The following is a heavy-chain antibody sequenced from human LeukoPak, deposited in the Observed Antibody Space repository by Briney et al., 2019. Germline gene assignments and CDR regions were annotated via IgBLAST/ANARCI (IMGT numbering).Heavy chain of an antibody. J-gene: IGHJ4*02. CDR2: INHSGST. CDR3: ARDTNEGWFVSVPAAMGYFDY. D-gene: IGHD2-2*01. CDR1: GGSFSGYY. Sequence: PSETLSLTCAVYGGSFSGYYWSWIRQPPGKGLEWIGEINHSGSTNYNPSLKSRVTISVDTSKNQFSLKLSSVTAADTAVYYCARDTNEGWFVSVPAAMGYFDYWGQGTLVTVSS. V-gene: IGHV4-34*01.